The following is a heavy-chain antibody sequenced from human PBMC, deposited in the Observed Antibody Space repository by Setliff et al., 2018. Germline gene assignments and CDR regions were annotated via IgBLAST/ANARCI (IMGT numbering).Heavy chain of an antibody. CDR3: ARVAYYYDSSGWYRV. Sequence: SETLSLTCTVSGGSISSHYWSWIRQPPGKGLEWIGSIYYSGSTNYNPSLKSRVTISVDTSKNQFSLKLSSVTAADTAVYYCARVAYYYDSSGWYRVWGQGTLVTVSS. D-gene: IGHD3-22*01. J-gene: IGHJ4*02. CDR1: GGSISSHY. V-gene: IGHV4-59*08. CDR2: IYYSGST.